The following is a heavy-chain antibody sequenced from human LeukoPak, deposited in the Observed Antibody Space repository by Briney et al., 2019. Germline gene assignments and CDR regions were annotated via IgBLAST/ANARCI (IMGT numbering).Heavy chain of an antibody. CDR2: INVNRGGT. V-gene: IGHV1-2*02. D-gene: IGHD2-2*01. CDR1: GYTFTDYY. CDR3: ARRYCSSTSCYYFDY. J-gene: IGHJ4*02. Sequence: ASVKVSCKASGYTFTDYYMHWVRQAPGQGLEWMGWINVNRGGTNYAQRFQGRVTMTRDTSITTAYMELSRLKSDDTAVYYCARRYCSSTSCYYFDYWGQGTLVTVSS.